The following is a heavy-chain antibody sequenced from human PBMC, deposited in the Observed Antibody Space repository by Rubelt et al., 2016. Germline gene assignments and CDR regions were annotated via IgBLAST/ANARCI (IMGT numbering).Heavy chain of an antibody. J-gene: IGHJ4*02. CDR1: GFTFTTAG. CDR3: ATRRSDYYDSSALDY. CDR2: ITSRNTYI. V-gene: IGHV3-21*01. Sequence: AASGFTFTTAGMTWIRQAPGKGLEWVSSITSRNTYIAYADPVKGRFTISRDNAKNSLYLHMNSLRAEDTAVYYCATRRSDYYDSSALDYWGQGTLVTVSS. D-gene: IGHD3-22*01.